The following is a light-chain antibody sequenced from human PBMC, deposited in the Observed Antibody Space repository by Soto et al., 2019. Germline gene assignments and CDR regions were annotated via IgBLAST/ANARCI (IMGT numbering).Light chain of an antibody. Sequence: EIVLTQSPAPLSLSPGERATLSCRASQTFSSHLAWYQQKPGQAPRLLIYDASKRATGIPARFSGRGSGTDFTLTISSLEPEDFAVYYCQQRSNWPPVITFGQGTRLEIK. CDR2: DAS. J-gene: IGKJ5*01. CDR1: QTFSSH. CDR3: QQRSNWPPVIT. V-gene: IGKV3-11*01.